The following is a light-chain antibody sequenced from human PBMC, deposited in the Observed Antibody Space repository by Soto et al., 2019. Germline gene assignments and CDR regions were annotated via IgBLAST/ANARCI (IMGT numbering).Light chain of an antibody. Sequence: ELVLTQSPATLSLSPGDRATLSCRASQSISDSLAWFQQRPGQSPRLVIFYASNRATGIPPRFSGSASGTDFTLTISSLEPEDFAVYYCHHRINWRFTFGPGTKVDIK. V-gene: IGKV3-11*01. CDR2: YAS. J-gene: IGKJ3*01. CDR3: HHRINWRFT. CDR1: QSISDS.